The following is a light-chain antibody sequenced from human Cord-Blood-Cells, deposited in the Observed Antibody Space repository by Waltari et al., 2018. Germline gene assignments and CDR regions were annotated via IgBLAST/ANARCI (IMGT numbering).Light chain of an antibody. CDR1: QSVSSN. CDR3: QQYNNWPWT. Sequence: EIVMTQSPDTLSVSPGERATLSCRASQSVSSNLAWYQQKPGQAPRRLIYGASTRATGIPARFSGSWSGTEFTLTISILQSEDFAVYYCQQYNNWPWTFGQGTKVEIK. CDR2: GAS. J-gene: IGKJ1*01. V-gene: IGKV3-15*01.